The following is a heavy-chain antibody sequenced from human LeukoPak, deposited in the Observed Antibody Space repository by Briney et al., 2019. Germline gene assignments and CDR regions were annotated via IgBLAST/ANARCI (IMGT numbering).Heavy chain of an antibody. CDR3: ARFSGILDDAFDI. Sequence: PGGSLRLSCAASGLTFSRYWMTWFRQAPGKGLEWVSYISSSGSTIFYADSVKGRFTISRDNAKNSLYLQMNSLRAEDTAVYYCARFSGILDDAFDIWGQGTMVTVSS. J-gene: IGHJ3*02. V-gene: IGHV3-48*04. CDR2: ISSSGSTI. CDR1: GLTFSRYW. D-gene: IGHD3-10*01.